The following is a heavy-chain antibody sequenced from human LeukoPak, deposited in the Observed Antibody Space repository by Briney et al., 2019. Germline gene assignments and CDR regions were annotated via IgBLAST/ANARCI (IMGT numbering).Heavy chain of an antibody. CDR3: ASGASSRTNSYRY. CDR2: INPNSGDT. Sequence: ASVKVSCKASGYTFTSYAMNWVRQAPGQGLEWVGWINPNSGDTSYAQTFQGRVTMTRDTSISTAYMELSSLRSDDTAVYYCASGASSRTNSYRYWGQGTLVTVSS. D-gene: IGHD2-2*01. V-gene: IGHV1-2*02. CDR1: GYTFTSYA. J-gene: IGHJ4*02.